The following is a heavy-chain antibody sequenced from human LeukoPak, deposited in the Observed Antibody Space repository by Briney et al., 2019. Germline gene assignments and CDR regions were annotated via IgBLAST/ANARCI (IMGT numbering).Heavy chain of an antibody. J-gene: IGHJ2*01. CDR2: ISDSGGRT. D-gene: IGHD1-1*01. CDR1: GITVSNYG. V-gene: IGHV3-23*01. CDR3: ARPRAMTTGVGRYFDL. Sequence: PGGSLRLSCAVSGITVSNYGMAWVRQAPGKGLEWVAGISDSGGRTNYADSVKGRFTISRDNSKNTLYLQMNSLRAEDTATYYCARPRAMTTGVGRYFDLWGRGTLVTVPS.